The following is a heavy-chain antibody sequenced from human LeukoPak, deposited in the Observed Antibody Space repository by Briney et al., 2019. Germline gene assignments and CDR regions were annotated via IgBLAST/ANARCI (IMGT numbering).Heavy chain of an antibody. J-gene: IGHJ4*02. CDR1: GYTFTSYG. D-gene: IGHD6-19*01. Sequence: ASVKVSCKASGYTFTSYGISWVRQAPGQGLEWMGWISAYNGNTNYAQKLQGRVTMTTDTSTSTAYMELRSLRPDDTAVYYCAVIAVAGKESDYWGQGTLVTVSS. CDR2: ISAYNGNT. CDR3: AVIAVAGKESDY. V-gene: IGHV1-18*01.